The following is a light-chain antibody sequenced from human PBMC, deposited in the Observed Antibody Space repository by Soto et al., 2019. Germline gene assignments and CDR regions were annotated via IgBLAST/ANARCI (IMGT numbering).Light chain of an antibody. V-gene: IGKV3D-20*02. CDR1: QSVSSSY. Sequence: EIVLTQSPGTLSLSPGERATLSCRASQSVSSSYLAWYQQKPGQAPRLLIYGASTRATGIPARFSGSGSGTDFTLTISSLEPEDFAVYYCQQRSNSFGGGTKVDI. CDR2: GAS. J-gene: IGKJ4*01. CDR3: QQRSNS.